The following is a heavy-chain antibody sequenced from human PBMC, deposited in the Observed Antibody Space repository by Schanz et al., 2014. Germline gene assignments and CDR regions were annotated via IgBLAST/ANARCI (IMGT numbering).Heavy chain of an antibody. D-gene: IGHD6-13*01. Sequence: VQLVESGGGFVQPGGSLGLSCAASGFTFSSYAMSWVRQAPGKGLEWVAVISYDGSNKYYADSVKGRFTISRDNAKNSLYLQMNSLRAEDTAVYYCAREEGWGIAAAGPKHYYYGMDVWGQGTTVTVSS. CDR3: AREEGWGIAAAGPKHYYYGMDV. CDR1: GFTFSSYA. J-gene: IGHJ6*02. CDR2: ISYDGSNK. V-gene: IGHV3-30-3*01.